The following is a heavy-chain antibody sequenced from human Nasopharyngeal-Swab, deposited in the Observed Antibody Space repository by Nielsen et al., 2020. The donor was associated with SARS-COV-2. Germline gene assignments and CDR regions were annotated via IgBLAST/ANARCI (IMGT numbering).Heavy chain of an antibody. D-gene: IGHD2-21*02. CDR3: TRDQGGGDPYDS. J-gene: IGHJ4*02. CDR1: GFTFTSYY. V-gene: IGHV1-46*01. Sequence: ASVKVSCKASGFTFTSYYFNWVRQAPGQGLEWMGMIDPFSGSTSYAQRFQGRVTVTRDTSTSTVYMEVRSLRSEDTAVYYCTRDQGGGDPYDSWGQGTLVTV. CDR2: IDPFSGST.